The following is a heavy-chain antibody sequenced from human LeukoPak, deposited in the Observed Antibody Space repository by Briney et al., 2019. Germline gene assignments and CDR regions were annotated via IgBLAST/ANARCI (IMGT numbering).Heavy chain of an antibody. CDR1: GFTLDDYA. CDR3: AKDRAGGSGSFFDY. Sequence: GGSLRLSCPASGFTLDDYAWHWFGQPPGKGLDGVSGISWNSGSIGYADSVKGRFTISRDNAKNSLYLQVNSLRAEDTALYYCAKDRAGGSGSFFDYWGQGTLVTVSS. CDR2: ISWNSGSI. D-gene: IGHD1-26*01. J-gene: IGHJ4*02. V-gene: IGHV3-9*01.